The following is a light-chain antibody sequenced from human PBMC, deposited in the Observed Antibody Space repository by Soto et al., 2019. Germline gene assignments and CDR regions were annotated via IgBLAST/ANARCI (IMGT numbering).Light chain of an antibody. V-gene: IGKV1-9*01. J-gene: IGKJ1*01. CDR3: KQYYSYPRT. CDR2: AAS. CDR1: QDIAIY. Sequence: IQLTQSPSPLSASVGDRVTITCRASQDIAIYLAWYQQKPGEAPKLLIYAASTLQSGVPSRFSGSGSGTDFTLTISCLQSEDFAAYYCKQYYSYPRTFDHGTKVDIK.